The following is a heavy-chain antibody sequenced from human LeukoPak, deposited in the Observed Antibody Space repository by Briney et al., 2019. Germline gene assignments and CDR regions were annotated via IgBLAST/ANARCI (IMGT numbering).Heavy chain of an antibody. CDR1: GYTFTSYA. CDR2: INTNTGNP. J-gene: IGHJ4*02. Sequence: GASVKVSCKASGYTFTSYAMNWVRQAPGQGLEWMGWINTNTGNPTYAQGFTGRFVFSLDTSVSTAYLQISSLKAEDTAVYYCARDGSTMVRGVEGVWGQGTLVTVSS. V-gene: IGHV7-4-1*02. D-gene: IGHD3-10*01. CDR3: ARDGSTMVRGVEGV.